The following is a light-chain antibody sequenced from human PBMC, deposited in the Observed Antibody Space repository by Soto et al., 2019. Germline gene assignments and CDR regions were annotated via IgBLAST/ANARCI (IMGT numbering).Light chain of an antibody. Sequence: QSVLTQPPSASGTPGQRVSISCSGSNSNIGSKYVYWYQQLSGTAPKLLMYRNNQRPSGVPDRFSGSKSGTSASLAISGLRSEDEADYYCAAWDNNLGGPAFGGGTKVTVL. V-gene: IGLV1-47*01. CDR2: RNN. CDR1: NSNIGSKY. J-gene: IGLJ2*01. CDR3: AAWDNNLGGPA.